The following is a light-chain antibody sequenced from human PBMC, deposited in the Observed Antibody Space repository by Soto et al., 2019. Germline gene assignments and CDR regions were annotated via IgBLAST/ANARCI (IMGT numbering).Light chain of an antibody. Sequence: EVVMAQSPAILSVFPGERATLSCRASQSVSSDLAWYQQKPGQAPRLLIYGTSARATGIPARFSGSGSGTDFTLTISSLQSEDFAVYYCQQYSNWPRTFGQGTKVEI. V-gene: IGKV3-15*01. J-gene: IGKJ1*01. CDR3: QQYSNWPRT. CDR2: GTS. CDR1: QSVSSD.